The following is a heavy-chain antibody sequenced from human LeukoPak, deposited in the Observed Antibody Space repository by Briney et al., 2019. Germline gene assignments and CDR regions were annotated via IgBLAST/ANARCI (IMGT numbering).Heavy chain of an antibody. J-gene: IGHJ5*02. Sequence: PGESLKISCKGSGYSFTSYWIGWARQMPGKGLEWMGIIYPVDSDTRYSPSFQGQVTISADKSISTAYLQWSSLKASDTAMYYCARLIAVAGTGWFDPWGQGTLVTVSS. D-gene: IGHD6-19*01. CDR3: ARLIAVAGTGWFDP. CDR1: GYSFTSYW. V-gene: IGHV5-51*01. CDR2: IYPVDSDT.